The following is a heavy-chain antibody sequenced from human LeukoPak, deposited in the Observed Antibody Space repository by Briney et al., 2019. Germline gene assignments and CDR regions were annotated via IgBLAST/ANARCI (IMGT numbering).Heavy chain of an antibody. CDR2: IYHSGST. CDR1: GYSISSGYY. D-gene: IGHD6-19*01. J-gene: IGHJ4*02. Sequence: PSETLSLTCTVSGYSISSGYYWGWIRQPPGKGLEWIGSIYHSGSTYYNPSLKSRVTISVDTSKNQFSLKLSSVTAADTAVYYCARGYSSLDYFDYWGQGTLVTVSS. CDR3: ARGYSSLDYFDY. V-gene: IGHV4-38-2*02.